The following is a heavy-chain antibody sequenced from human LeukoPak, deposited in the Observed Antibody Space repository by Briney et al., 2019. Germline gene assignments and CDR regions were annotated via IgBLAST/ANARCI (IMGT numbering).Heavy chain of an antibody. CDR2: IWYDGSNK. Sequence: GGSLRLSCAASGFTFSSYGMHWVRQAPGKGLEWVAVIWYDGSNKYYADSVRGRFTISRDDSKNTLYLHINSLRAEDTAIYYCARDVSLVVGASDFWGQGTPVTVSS. CDR3: ARDVSLVVGASDF. V-gene: IGHV3-33*01. CDR1: GFTFSSYG. J-gene: IGHJ4*02. D-gene: IGHD2-15*01.